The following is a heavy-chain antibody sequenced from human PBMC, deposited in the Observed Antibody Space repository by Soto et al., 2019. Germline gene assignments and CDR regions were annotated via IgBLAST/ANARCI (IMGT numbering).Heavy chain of an antibody. J-gene: IGHJ4*02. CDR2: IYYSGST. D-gene: IGHD3-10*01. CDR1: GGSISSYY. CDR3: ARDGGRFGIFDY. Sequence: QVQLQESGPGLVKPSETLSLTCTVSGGSISSYYWSWIRQPPGKGLEWIGYIYYSGSTNYNPSLKSRVTLAVDTSKTQSSLKLSSVTAADTAVYYCARDGGRFGIFDYWGQGTLVTVSS. V-gene: IGHV4-59*01.